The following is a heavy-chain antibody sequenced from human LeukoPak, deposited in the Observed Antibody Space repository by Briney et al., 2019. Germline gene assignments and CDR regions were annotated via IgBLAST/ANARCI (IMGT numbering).Heavy chain of an antibody. CDR3: AREPGMDYVWGSYRYNQDY. D-gene: IGHD3-16*02. J-gene: IGHJ4*02. Sequence: GGSLRLSCAASGFTFSSYAMSWVRQAPGKGLEWVSSISSSSSYIYYADSVKGRFTISRDSAKNSLYLQMNSLRAEDTAVYYCAREPGMDYVWGSYRYNQDYWGQGTLVTVSS. CDR1: GFTFSSYA. V-gene: IGHV3-21*01. CDR2: ISSSSSYI.